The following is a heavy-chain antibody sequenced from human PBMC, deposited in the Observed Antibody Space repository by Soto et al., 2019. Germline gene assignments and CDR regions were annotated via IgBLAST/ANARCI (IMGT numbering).Heavy chain of an antibody. V-gene: IGHV1-18*01. CDR2: ISAYNGNT. J-gene: IGHJ4*02. CDR1: GYTFTSYH. CDR3: ARDAPPADY. Sequence: QVQLVQSGAEVKKPGASVKVSCKASGYTFTSYHINWVRQAPGQGLEWMGWISAYNGNTNYAQKPQGRVTMTTDTSTSKAYMELRSVRSDDTAVYYCARDAPPADYWGQGTLVTVSS.